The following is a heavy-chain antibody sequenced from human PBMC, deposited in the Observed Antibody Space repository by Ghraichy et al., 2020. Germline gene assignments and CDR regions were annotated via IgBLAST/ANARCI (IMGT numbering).Heavy chain of an antibody. V-gene: IGHV3-23*01. CDR3: AKGGTSLQSLGLIKYNWFDP. Sequence: GGSLNLSCAASGFTFRNYAMSWVRQAPGKGLEWVSAISGSGGSTYYADSVKGRFTISRDNSKNTLYLQMNSLRAEDTAVYYCAKGGTSLQSLGLIKYNWFDPGGQGTLVTVSS. D-gene: IGHD3-3*01. CDR1: GFTFRNYA. J-gene: IGHJ5*02. CDR2: ISGSGGST.